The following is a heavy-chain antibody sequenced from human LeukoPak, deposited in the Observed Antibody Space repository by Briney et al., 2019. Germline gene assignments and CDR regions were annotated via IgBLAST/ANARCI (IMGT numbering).Heavy chain of an antibody. CDR1: GFTFSSYW. Sequence: GSLRLSCAASGFTFSSYWMSWVRQAPGKGLEWVANIKQDGGEKYYVESVKGRFTISRDNAKNSLYLQMNSLRAEDTAVYYCARAYKEDSGYYYVWERGFDYWGQGALVTVSS. J-gene: IGHJ4*02. CDR2: IKQDGGEK. CDR3: ARAYKEDSGYYYVWERGFDY. D-gene: IGHD5-12*01. V-gene: IGHV3-7*01.